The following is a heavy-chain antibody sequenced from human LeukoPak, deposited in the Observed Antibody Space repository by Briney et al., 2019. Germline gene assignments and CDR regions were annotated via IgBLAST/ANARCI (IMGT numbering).Heavy chain of an antibody. V-gene: IGHV3-74*01. CDR3: ASFGISWRSSY. D-gene: IGHD2-21*01. J-gene: IGHJ4*02. Sequence: GGSLRLPCAASGFSFSSHWVHWVRQAPGKGLVWVSRISDDGSYTSNVDSVKGRFTISRDNVNNMLYLHMNSLRAEDTAVYYCASFGISWRSSYWGQGTLVTVSS. CDR2: ISDDGSYT. CDR1: GFSFSSHW.